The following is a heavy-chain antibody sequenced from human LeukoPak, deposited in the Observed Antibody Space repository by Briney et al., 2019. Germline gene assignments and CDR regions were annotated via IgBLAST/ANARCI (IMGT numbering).Heavy chain of an antibody. CDR1: GYTFTGYY. D-gene: IGHD5-18*01. Sequence: ASLKVSCKASGYTFTGYYIHWGRQAPGQGLEWMGWIDSDSGATNYPQKFQGRVTMTRDTSITTAYVELRRLRSDDTAVYYCARGPFRNVETAMVASRFDPWGQGTLVTVS. CDR2: IDSDSGAT. CDR3: ARGPFRNVETAMVASRFDP. J-gene: IGHJ5*02. V-gene: IGHV1-2*02.